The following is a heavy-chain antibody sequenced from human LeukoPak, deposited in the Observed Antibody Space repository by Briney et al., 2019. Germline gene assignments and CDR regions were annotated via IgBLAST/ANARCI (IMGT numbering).Heavy chain of an antibody. J-gene: IGHJ4*02. D-gene: IGHD1-14*01. V-gene: IGHV1-2*02. CDR3: VRGNIPAPFHY. CDR1: GYIFSYYY. CDR2: INPKSGCA. Sequence: ASVKVSCMSSGYIFSYYYLHWVRQAPGQGLESMGWINPKSGCANLVQTFQGRATMTREMSITTVYMELSRLRSDATAMYHCVRGNIPAPFHYCGQGTLVTASS.